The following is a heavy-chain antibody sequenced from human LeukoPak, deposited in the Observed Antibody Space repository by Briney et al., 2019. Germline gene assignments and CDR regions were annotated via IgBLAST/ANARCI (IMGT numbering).Heavy chain of an antibody. D-gene: IGHD6-13*01. Sequence: PSETLSLTCTVSGGSISSSSYYWGWIRQPPGKGLEWIGSIYYSGSTYYNPSLKSRVTISVDTSKNQFSLKLSSVTAADTAVYYCARRSAPAYSSSWRTAYYYYYMDVWGKGTTVTVSS. V-gene: IGHV4-39*01. J-gene: IGHJ6*03. CDR1: GGSISSSSYY. CDR3: ARRSAPAYSSSWRTAYYYYYMDV. CDR2: IYYSGST.